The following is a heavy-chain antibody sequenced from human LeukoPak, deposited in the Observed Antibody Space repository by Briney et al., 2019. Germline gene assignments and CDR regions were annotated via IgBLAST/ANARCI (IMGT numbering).Heavy chain of an antibody. V-gene: IGHV3-11*04. CDR2: ISGRSTTI. Sequence: GGSLRLSCAASGFTFSDYYMSWIRQAPGKGLEWVSYISGRSTTIYNADSVKGRFTISRVNAKNSLYLQMNSLRAEDTAVYYCARDSGYSGNSGYFDYWGQGTLVTVSS. CDR3: ARDSGYSGNSGYFDY. CDR1: GFTFSDYY. J-gene: IGHJ4*02. D-gene: IGHD4-23*01.